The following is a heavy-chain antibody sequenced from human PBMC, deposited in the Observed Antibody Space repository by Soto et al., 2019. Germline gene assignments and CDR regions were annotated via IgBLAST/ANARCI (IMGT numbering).Heavy chain of an antibody. CDR2: ISYDGSNK. V-gene: IGHV3-30*18. Sequence: TFSSYGMHWVRQAPGKGLEWVAVISYDGSNKYYADSVKGRFTISRDNSKNTLYLQMNSLRAEDTAVYYCAKDRGYSYGCWFDPWGQGTLVTVSS. J-gene: IGHJ5*02. CDR3: AKDRGYSYGCWFDP. CDR1: TFSSYG. D-gene: IGHD5-18*01.